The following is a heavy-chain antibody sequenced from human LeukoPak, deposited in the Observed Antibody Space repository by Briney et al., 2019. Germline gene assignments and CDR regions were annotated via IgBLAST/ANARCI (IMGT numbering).Heavy chain of an antibody. J-gene: IGHJ3*02. Sequence: GGSLRLSCAASGFTFSSYTMNWVRQPPGKGLEWVSNIGTSSTTIYYADSVKGRFTIPRDNVKNSLFLQMNSLRVEDTAMYYCARDLPSSGYWYRDAFDIWGQGTMVTVSS. D-gene: IGHD3-22*01. CDR2: IGTSSTTI. V-gene: IGHV3-48*04. CDR1: GFTFSSYT. CDR3: ARDLPSSGYWYRDAFDI.